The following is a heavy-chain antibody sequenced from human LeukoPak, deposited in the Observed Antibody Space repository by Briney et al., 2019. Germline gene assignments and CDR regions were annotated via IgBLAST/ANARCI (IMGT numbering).Heavy chain of an antibody. CDR3: AKGGATVVDY. V-gene: IGHV3-30*02. D-gene: IGHD4-23*01. CDR1: GFTFSSYG. Sequence: GGSLRLSCAASGFTFSSYGMHWVRQAPGKGLEWVAFIRYDGSNKYYADSVKGRFTISRDNSKNTLYLQTNSLRAEDTAVYYCAKGGATVVDYWGQGTLVTVSS. CDR2: IRYDGSNK. J-gene: IGHJ4*02.